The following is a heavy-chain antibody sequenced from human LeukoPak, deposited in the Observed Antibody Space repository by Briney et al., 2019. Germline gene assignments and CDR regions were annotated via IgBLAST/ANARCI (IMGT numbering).Heavy chain of an antibody. CDR3: ARSSGSYSLYYYYYYMDV. D-gene: IGHD1-26*01. CDR2: MNPNSGNT. V-gene: IGHV1-8*01. J-gene: IGHJ6*03. Sequence: ASVKVSCKASGYTFTSYDINWVRQATGQGLEWMGWMNPNSGNTGYAQKFQGRVTMTRNTSISTAYMELSSLRSDDTAVYYCARSSGSYSLYYYYYYMDVWGKGTTVTVSS. CDR1: GYTFTSYD.